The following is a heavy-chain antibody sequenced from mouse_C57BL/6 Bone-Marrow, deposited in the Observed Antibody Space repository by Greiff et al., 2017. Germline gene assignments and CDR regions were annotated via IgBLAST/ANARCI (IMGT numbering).Heavy chain of an antibody. V-gene: IGHV5-12*01. D-gene: IGHD2-3*01. CDR2: ISNGGGST. CDR1: GFTFSDYY. CDR3: ARHRWLLSMGY. Sequence: EVQRVESGGGLVQPGGSLKLSCAASGFTFSDYYMYWVRQTPEKRLEWVAYISNGGGSTYYPDTVKGRFTISRDNAKNTLYLQMSRLKSEDTAMYYCARHRWLLSMGYWGQGTSVTVSS. J-gene: IGHJ4*01.